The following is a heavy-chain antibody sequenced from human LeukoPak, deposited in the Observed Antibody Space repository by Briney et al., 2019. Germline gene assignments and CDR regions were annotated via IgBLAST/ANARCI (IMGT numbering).Heavy chain of an antibody. CDR3: ARSTSQGFDY. CDR1: GFTFNSYW. J-gene: IGHJ4*02. CDR2: FKTDGSTT. V-gene: IGHV3-74*01. Sequence: GGSLRLSCAASGFTFNSYWMHWVRQAPGKGLVWVSLFKTDGSTTRYADSVKGRFTISRDNAKNTLYLQMSSLRAEDTAVYYCARSTSQGFDYWGQGTPVIVSS.